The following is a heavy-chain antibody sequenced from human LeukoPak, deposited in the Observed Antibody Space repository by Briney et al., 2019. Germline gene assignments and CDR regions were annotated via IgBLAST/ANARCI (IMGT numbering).Heavy chain of an antibody. D-gene: IGHD3-16*01. CDR2: IYTSGST. V-gene: IGHV4-61*02. Sequence: PSETLSLTCTVSGGSISSSSYYWSWIRQPAGKGLEWIGRIYTSGSTNYNPSLKSRVTMSVDTSKNQFSLKLSSVTAADTAVYYCARGAYDFDYWGQGTLVTVSS. CDR3: ARGAYDFDY. J-gene: IGHJ4*02. CDR1: GGSISSSSYY.